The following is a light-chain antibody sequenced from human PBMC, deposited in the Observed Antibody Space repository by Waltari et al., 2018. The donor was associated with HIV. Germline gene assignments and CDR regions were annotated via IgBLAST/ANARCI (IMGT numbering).Light chain of an antibody. V-gene: IGLV1-47*01. Sequence: SVLTQPPSASGTPGQRVTISCSGSTSNIGSNDVFWYQHLPGAAPKLLIHRNNQRPSGLPDRFAGSTSGTSASLASRGLRAEDEADYYCVAWDDSLRGVVFGGGTKVAAL. CDR2: RNN. CDR1: TSNIGSND. CDR3: VAWDDSLRGVV. J-gene: IGLJ2*01.